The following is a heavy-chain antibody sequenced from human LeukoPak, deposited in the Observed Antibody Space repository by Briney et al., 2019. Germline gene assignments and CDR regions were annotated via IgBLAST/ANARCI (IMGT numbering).Heavy chain of an antibody. CDR3: ARDNSVGDTAWWFDP. V-gene: IGHV1-46*01. Sequence: ASVKVSCKASGYTFTRYYMHWVRQAPGQGLEWMGIINPSGGSTNYAQKFQGRVTMTRDMSTNTVYMELSSLRSEDTAVYYCARDNSVGDTAWWFDPWGQGTLVTVSS. CDR2: INPSGGST. CDR1: GYTFTRYY. D-gene: IGHD1-26*01. J-gene: IGHJ5*02.